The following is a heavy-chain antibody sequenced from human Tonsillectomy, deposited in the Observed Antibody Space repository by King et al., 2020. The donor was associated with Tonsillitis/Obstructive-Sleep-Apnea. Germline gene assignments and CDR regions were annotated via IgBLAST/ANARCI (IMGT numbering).Heavy chain of an antibody. CDR1: GFTFSSYS. D-gene: IGHD1-14*01. J-gene: IGHJ6*03. Sequence: VQLVESGGGLVKPGGSLRLSCAASGFTFSSYSMNWVRQAPGKGLEWVSSISSSSSYIYYADSVKGRFTISRDNAKNSLYLQMNSLRAEDTAVYYCARDTAGGNYYYYYMDVWGKGTTVTVSS. V-gene: IGHV3-21*01. CDR2: ISSSSSYI. CDR3: ARDTAGGNYYYYYMDV.